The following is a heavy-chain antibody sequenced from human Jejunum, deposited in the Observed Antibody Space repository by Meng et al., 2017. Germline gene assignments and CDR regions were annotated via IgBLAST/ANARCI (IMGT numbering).Heavy chain of an antibody. D-gene: IGHD6-19*01. V-gene: IGHV3-23*04. CDR1: GFTFSSYA. J-gene: IGHJ4*02. Sequence: ELQLVESGGGLVQPGGPLGLSCAASGFTFSSYAMSWVRQAPGKGLEWVSSISSSGGSTNYADSVKGRFTISRDSSKNTLYLQMNSLRAEDTAVYYCAKGGIAVVPTDYWGQGTLVTVSS. CDR2: ISSSGGST. CDR3: AKGGIAVVPTDY.